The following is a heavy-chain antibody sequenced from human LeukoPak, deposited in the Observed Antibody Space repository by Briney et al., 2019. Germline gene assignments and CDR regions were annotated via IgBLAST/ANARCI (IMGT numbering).Heavy chain of an antibody. J-gene: IGHJ5*01. CDR3: ARSDGFSGYSSLGDS. Sequence: EASVKVSCKASGYTFTSYAMNWVRQAPGQGLEWMGWINPNSGDTNYAQKFQGRVTMTRDTSISTAYMELSRLTSDDTAVYYCARSDGFSGYSSLGDSWGQGTLVTVSS. CDR2: INPNSGDT. V-gene: IGHV1-2*02. CDR1: GYTFTSYA. D-gene: IGHD3-22*01.